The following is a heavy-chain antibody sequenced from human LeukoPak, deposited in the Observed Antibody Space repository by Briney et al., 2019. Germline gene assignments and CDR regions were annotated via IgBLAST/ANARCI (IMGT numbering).Heavy chain of an antibody. CDR3: TRDETGIDY. V-gene: IGHV3-20*04. CDR2: INWNGSIT. J-gene: IGHJ4*02. Sequence: GGSLRLSCTTSGFTFDDFGLSWLRQAPGKGLEWVSSINWNGSITPYADSVRGRFTISRDNDKNSLYLQMKSLKVEDTALYYCTRDETGIDYWGQGTRVTVSS. CDR1: GFTFDDFG. D-gene: IGHD1-1*01.